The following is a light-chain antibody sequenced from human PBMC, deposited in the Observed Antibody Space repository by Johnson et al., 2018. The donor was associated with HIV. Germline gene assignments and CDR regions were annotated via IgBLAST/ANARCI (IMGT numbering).Light chain of an antibody. V-gene: IGLV1-51*01. CDR1: SSNIGNNY. CDR3: GTWDSSLSGGV. J-gene: IGLJ1*01. Sequence: QSVLTQPPSVSAAPGQKVTISCSGSSSNIGNNYVSWYQQLPGTAPKVLIYDNNKRPSGIPDRFSCSKSGTSATLGITGLQTGDEAGCSCGTWDSSLSGGVFGTGTKVTVL. CDR2: DNN.